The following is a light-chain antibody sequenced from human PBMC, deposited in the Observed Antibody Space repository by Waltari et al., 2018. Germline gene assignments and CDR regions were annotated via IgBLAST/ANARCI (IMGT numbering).Light chain of an antibody. CDR1: SSNIGGDP. Sequence: QSVLTQPPSASGTPGQRVTISCSGSSSNIGGDPVSWYQQLPGTAPKLLIYSNNQRASGVPDRFSGSKSGTTASLAISGLQSEEEAAYYCAAWDDSLDGWVFGGGTKLTVL. V-gene: IGLV1-44*01. J-gene: IGLJ3*02. CDR2: SNN. CDR3: AAWDDSLDGWV.